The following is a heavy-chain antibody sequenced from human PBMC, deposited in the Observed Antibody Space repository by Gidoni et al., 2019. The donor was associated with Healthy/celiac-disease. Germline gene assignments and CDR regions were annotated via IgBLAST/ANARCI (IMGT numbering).Heavy chain of an antibody. Sequence: QLQLQESGPGLVKPSETMSLTCTVSGGSISSSSYYWCWIRQTPGKGLEWIGNIYYSGGTYYHPSLKSRVTISIDTSKNQFSLKLSSVTAADTAVYYCARLFSFYCSNVNCLNWFDPWGQGTLVTVSS. CDR3: ARLFSFYCSNVNCLNWFDP. V-gene: IGHV4-39*01. CDR1: GGSISSSSYY. J-gene: IGHJ5*02. D-gene: IGHD2-8*01. CDR2: IYYSGGT.